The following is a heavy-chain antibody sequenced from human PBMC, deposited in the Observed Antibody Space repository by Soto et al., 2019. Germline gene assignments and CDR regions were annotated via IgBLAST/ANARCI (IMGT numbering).Heavy chain of an antibody. CDR3: AKGTPGGYLAYSFDY. Sequence: PGGSLRLSCAASGFTFDDYAMHWVRQAPGKGLEWVSGISWNSGSIGYADSVKGRFTISRDNAKNSLYLQMNSLRAEETALYYCAKGTPGGYLAYSFDYSGQGTLLTVS. D-gene: IGHD5-12*01. CDR1: GFTFDDYA. J-gene: IGHJ4*02. V-gene: IGHV3-9*01. CDR2: ISWNSGSI.